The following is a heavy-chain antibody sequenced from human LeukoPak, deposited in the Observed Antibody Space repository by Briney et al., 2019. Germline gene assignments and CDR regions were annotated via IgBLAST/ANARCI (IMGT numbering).Heavy chain of an antibody. V-gene: IGHV4-30-2*01. CDR2: IYHSGST. J-gene: IGHJ4*02. CDR3: ARTQTTVVTH. Sequence: PSETLSLTCTVSGGSISSSSYYWGWIRQPPGKGLEWIGYIYHSGSTYYNPSLKSRVTISVDRSKNQFSLKLSSVTAADTAVYYCARTQTTVVTHWGQGTLVTVSS. D-gene: IGHD4-23*01. CDR1: GGSISSSSYY.